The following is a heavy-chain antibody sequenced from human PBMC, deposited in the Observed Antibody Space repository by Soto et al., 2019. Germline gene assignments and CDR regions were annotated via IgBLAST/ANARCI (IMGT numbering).Heavy chain of an antibody. V-gene: IGHV4-61*01. CDR1: DASVNTGNYY. CDR2: IYYIGTT. Sequence: QVQLQESGPGLVKPSETLSLPCSVSDASVNTGNYYWSWIRQHRGKGLEWIGHIYYIGTTNYNPSLKSRVTISVDTSKNQFSLKVTYVTSADRAEYFCAREEKQLSRYGGDFDYWGQGILVTVSS. J-gene: IGHJ4*02. CDR3: AREEKQLSRYGGDFDY. D-gene: IGHD3-16*01.